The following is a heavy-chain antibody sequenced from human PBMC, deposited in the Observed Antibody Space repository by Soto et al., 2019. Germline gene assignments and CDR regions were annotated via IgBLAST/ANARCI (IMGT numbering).Heavy chain of an antibody. CDR1: GGSISSGGYY. V-gene: IGHV4-31*03. J-gene: IGHJ3*02. CDR3: ARDPITMVRGVSTNAFDI. CDR2: IYYSGST. Sequence: PSETLSLTCTVSGGSISSGGYYWSWIRQHPGKGLEWIGYIYYSGSTYYNPSLKSRVTISVDTSKNQFSLKLSSVTAADTAVYYCARDPITMVRGVSTNAFDIWGQGTMVTVSS. D-gene: IGHD3-10*01.